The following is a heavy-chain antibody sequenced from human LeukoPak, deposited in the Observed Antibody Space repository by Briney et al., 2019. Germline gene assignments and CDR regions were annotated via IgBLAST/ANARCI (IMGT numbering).Heavy chain of an antibody. Sequence: AGGSLRLSCAASGFTVSSNYMSWVRQAPGKGLEWVSVIYSGGSTYYADSVKGRFTISRDNSKNTLYPQMNSLRAEDTAVYYCARDRIRKRWFGESHYYYYGMDVWGQGTTVTVSS. CDR1: GFTVSSNY. J-gene: IGHJ6*02. D-gene: IGHD3-10*01. V-gene: IGHV3-53*01. CDR2: IYSGGST. CDR3: ARDRIRKRWFGESHYYYYGMDV.